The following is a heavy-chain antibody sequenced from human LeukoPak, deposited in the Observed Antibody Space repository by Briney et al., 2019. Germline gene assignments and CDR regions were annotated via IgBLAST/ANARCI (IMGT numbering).Heavy chain of an antibody. Sequence: GASVKVSCKASGGTFSSYAINWVRQAPGQGLEWMGGIIPIFGTANYAQKFQGRLTITTDESTSTAYMELSSLRSEDTAVYYCARVFARGGEISGSYYYYWGQGTLVTVSS. CDR1: GGTFSSYA. CDR3: ARVFARGGEISGSYYYY. J-gene: IGHJ4*02. V-gene: IGHV1-69*05. D-gene: IGHD1-26*01. CDR2: IIPIFGTA.